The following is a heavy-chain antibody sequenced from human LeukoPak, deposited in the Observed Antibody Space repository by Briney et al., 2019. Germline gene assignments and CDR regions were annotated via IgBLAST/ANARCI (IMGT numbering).Heavy chain of an antibody. D-gene: IGHD5-18*01. V-gene: IGHV1-69*13. CDR3: ARRRVDTAMAEEAFDY. Sequence: ASVKVSCKASGGTFSSYAISWVRQAPGQGLEWMGGIIPIFGTANYAQKFQGRVTITADESTSTAYMELSSLRSEDTAVYYCARRRVDTAMAEEAFDYWGREPWSPSPQ. CDR2: IIPIFGTA. CDR1: GGTFSSYA. J-gene: IGHJ4*02.